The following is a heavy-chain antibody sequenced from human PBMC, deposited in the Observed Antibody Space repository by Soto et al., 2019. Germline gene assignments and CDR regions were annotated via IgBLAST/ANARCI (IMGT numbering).Heavy chain of an antibody. CDR2: IHSSGSI. Sequence: SETLSLTCTVSGGSISSDDYYWSWIRQAPGRGLDWIGYIHSSGSIYYNPSLKSRATMSIDTARNQFSLKVSSVTVADTAVYYCARDLDVVHDDNSGPYHRPGWGQGTLVTVSS. J-gene: IGHJ1*01. V-gene: IGHV4-30-4*01. D-gene: IGHD3-22*01. CDR1: GGSISSDDYY. CDR3: ARDLDVVHDDNSGPYHRPG.